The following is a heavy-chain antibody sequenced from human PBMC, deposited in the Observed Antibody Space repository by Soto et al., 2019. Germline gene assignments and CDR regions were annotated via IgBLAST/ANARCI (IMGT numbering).Heavy chain of an antibody. CDR2: ISATGGGT. D-gene: IGHD3-16*01. J-gene: IGHJ4*02. CDR3: AKDRRAGGNSAFYFDF. Sequence: WESLRLSCAASGFKFSNYAMSWVRQAPGKGLEWVSLISATGGGTYYPDSVKGRFTISRDNSHNTLYLQVHSLTAEDTAVYYCAKDRRAGGNSAFYFDFWGQGAQVTVSS. V-gene: IGHV3-23*01. CDR1: GFKFSNYA.